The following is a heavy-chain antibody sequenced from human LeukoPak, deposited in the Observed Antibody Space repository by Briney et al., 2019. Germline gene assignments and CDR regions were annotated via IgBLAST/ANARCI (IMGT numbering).Heavy chain of an antibody. CDR1: GGSISPYY. CDR2: IFHSGTT. Sequence: PSETLSLTCTRSGGSISPYYWSWIRQPPGKGLGWIAYIFHSGTTKYNPSLKSRVAISLDTPKSQFSLMLHSVTAADTAVYYCARGGYYYLDVWGRGTTVTVSS. J-gene: IGHJ6*03. CDR3: ARGGYYYLDV. V-gene: IGHV4-59*01.